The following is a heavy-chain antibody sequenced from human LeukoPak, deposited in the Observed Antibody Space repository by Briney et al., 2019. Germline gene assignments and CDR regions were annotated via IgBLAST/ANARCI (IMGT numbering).Heavy chain of an antibody. Sequence: PGGSLRLSCAASGFTFSSYSMNWVRQAPGKGLEWVSSISSSSSYIYYADSVKGRFTISRDNAKNSLYLQMNSLRAEDTAVYYCARGLRSGFRGGRWFDPWGQGTLVTVSS. CDR3: ARGLRSGFRGGRWFDP. V-gene: IGHV3-21*01. D-gene: IGHD3-16*01. CDR2: ISSSSSYI. CDR1: GFTFSSYS. J-gene: IGHJ5*02.